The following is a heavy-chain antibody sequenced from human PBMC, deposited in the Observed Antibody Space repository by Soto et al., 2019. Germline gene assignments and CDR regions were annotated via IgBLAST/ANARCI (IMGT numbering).Heavy chain of an antibody. D-gene: IGHD2-8*02. CDR1: GYSFTGCW. J-gene: IGHJ4*02. CDR2: IYPGDSDT. Sequence: PGESLNISCQASGYSFTGCWIGWVRQMPGKGLEWMGFIYPGDSDTRYSPSFQGQVTISADKSINTAYLQWSSLKASDTAMYYCERHSTGSLTIDYWGQGTLVTVSS. CDR3: ERHSTGSLTIDY. V-gene: IGHV5-51*01.